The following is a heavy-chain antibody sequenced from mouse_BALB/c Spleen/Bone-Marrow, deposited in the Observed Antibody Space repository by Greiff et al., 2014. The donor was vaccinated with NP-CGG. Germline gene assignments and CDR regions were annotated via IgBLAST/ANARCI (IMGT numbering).Heavy chain of an antibody. CDR1: GFNIKDTY. Sequence: VQLKESGAELVKPGASVKLSCTASGFNIKDTYMHWVKQRPEQGLEWIGRIDPANGNTKYDPKFQGKATITADTSSNTAYLQLSSLTPEDTVVYYCARWEYYAMDYWGQGTSVTVSS. CDR3: ARWEYYAMDY. V-gene: IGHV14-3*02. CDR2: IDPANGNT. D-gene: IGHD4-1*01. J-gene: IGHJ4*01.